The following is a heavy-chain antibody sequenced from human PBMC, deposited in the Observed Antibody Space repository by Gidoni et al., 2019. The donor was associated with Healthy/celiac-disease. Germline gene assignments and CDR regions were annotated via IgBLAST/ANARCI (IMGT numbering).Heavy chain of an antibody. CDR2: IWYDGSNK. V-gene: IGHV3-33*01. CDR1: GFTFSSYG. D-gene: IGHD3-10*01. J-gene: IGHJ4*02. CDR3: ARDRSGFHSYFDY. Sequence: QVQLVESGGRVVQPGRSLSLSCDAFGFTFSSYGMHWVRQAPGKGLEWVAVIWYDGSNKYYADSVKGRFTISRDNSKNTLYLQMNSLRAEDTAVYYCARDRSGFHSYFDYWGQGTLVTVSS.